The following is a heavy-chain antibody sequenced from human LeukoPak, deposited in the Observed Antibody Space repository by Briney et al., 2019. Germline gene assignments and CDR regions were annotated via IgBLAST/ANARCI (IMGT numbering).Heavy chain of an antibody. CDR2: IYTRGST. CDR1: GGSINNYY. CDR3: ARGRYCSADICSGGDAFDI. V-gene: IGHV4-4*07. Sequence: SETLSLTCTVSGGSINNYYWSWIRQPAGKRLEWIGRIYTRGSTNYNPSLKSRVTMLVDTSKNQFSLKLSSVTAADTAVYYCARGRYCSADICSGGDAFDIWGQGTMVSVSS. J-gene: IGHJ3*02. D-gene: IGHD2-15*01.